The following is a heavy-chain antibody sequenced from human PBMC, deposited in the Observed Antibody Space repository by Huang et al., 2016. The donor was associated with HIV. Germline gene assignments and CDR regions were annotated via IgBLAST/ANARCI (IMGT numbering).Heavy chain of an antibody. D-gene: IGHD4-17*01. CDR3: ATRAYVDYPSDY. CDR1: GDSVSRSRNY. V-gene: IGHV4-61*01. Sequence: QVQLQELGPGLVKPSETLSLTCTVSGDSVSRSRNYWSWFRQPPGKGLEWIGYIDYRGSTNYHPSLKSRVTISVDTSKNQFSLKVTSVTAADTAVYYCATRAYVDYPSDYWGQGTLVTVSS. CDR2: IDYRGST. J-gene: IGHJ4*02.